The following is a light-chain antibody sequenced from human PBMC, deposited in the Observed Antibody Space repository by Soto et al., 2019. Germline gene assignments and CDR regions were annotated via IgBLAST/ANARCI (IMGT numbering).Light chain of an antibody. J-gene: IGLJ1*01. Sequence: QSVLTQPPSVSGAPGQRVTISCTGSSANIGAGCDVHWYQHLPGTAPKLLIYGNSNRPSGVPDRFSASKSGTSASLAITGLQAEDEADYYCQSYDSSLSGFYVFGTGTKVTVL. CDR2: GNS. V-gene: IGLV1-40*01. CDR1: SANIGAGCD. CDR3: QSYDSSLSGFYV.